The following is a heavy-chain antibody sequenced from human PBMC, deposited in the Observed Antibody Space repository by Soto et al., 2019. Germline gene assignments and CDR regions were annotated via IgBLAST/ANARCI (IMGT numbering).Heavy chain of an antibody. CDR1: GGSISSYY. J-gene: IGHJ2*01. V-gene: IGHV4-59*01. CDR2: IYYSGST. CDR3: ARDPGAVAGTHWYFDL. Sequence: SETLSLTCTVSGGSISSYYWSWIRQPPGKGLEWIGYIYYSGSTNYNPSLKSRVTISVDTSKNQFSLKLSSVTAADTAVYYCARDPGAVAGTHWYFDLWGRGTLVTVSS. D-gene: IGHD6-19*01.